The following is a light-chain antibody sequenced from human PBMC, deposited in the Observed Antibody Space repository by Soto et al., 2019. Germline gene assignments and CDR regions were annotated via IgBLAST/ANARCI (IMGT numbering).Light chain of an antibody. CDR3: QQYGSSGT. CDR1: QSVSNNY. J-gene: IGKJ1*01. V-gene: IGKV3-20*01. CDR2: GAS. Sequence: DIVMTQSPATLSVSPGERATLSCRASQSVSNNYLAWYQQKPGQATRLLIYGASNRATGIPDRFSGSGSGTDFTLVISRLEPEDFAVYYCQQYGSSGTFGQGTKVDIK.